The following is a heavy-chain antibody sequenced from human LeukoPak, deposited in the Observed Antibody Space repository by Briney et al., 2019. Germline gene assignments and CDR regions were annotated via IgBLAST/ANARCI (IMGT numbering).Heavy chain of an antibody. V-gene: IGHV3-53*01. Sequence: GGSLRLSCVASGFTFSSYWMHWVRQDPRKGLEWVSVIYSGGSTYYVDSVKGRFTISRDNSKNTLYLQMNSLRAEDTAVYFCARDVTMVRGAQDYYGMDVWGQGTTVTVSS. J-gene: IGHJ6*02. CDR3: ARDVTMVRGAQDYYGMDV. D-gene: IGHD3-10*01. CDR2: IYSGGST. CDR1: GFTFSSYW.